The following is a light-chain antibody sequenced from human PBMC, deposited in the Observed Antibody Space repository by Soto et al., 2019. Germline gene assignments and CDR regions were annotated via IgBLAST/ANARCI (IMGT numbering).Light chain of an antibody. CDR2: DVS. V-gene: IGLV2-14*01. CDR3: SSYTSSSSLV. J-gene: IGLJ2*01. CDR1: SSDVGGYNY. Sequence: QCALTQPASVSGSPGQSITISCTGTSSDVGGYNYVSWYQQHPGKVPKLMIYDVSNRPSGVSNRFSASKSGNTASLTISGLQAEDEADYYCSSYTSSSSLVFGGGTKLTVL.